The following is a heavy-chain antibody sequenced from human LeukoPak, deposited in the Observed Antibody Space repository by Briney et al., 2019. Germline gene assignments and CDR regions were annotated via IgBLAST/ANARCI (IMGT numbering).Heavy chain of an antibody. CDR3: ATCSSGYYCDHFQT. CDR1: GFTFSNYW. Sequence: GGSLTLSCTASGFTFSNYWMTWIRQAPGKGLEWVANIKQDGIEKYYVDSVEGRFTVSRDNSKNSLFLQIESLRAADTAVYYCATCSSGYYCDHFQTWGQGSLVTVSS. D-gene: IGHD3-22*01. J-gene: IGHJ1*01. V-gene: IGHV3-7*01. CDR2: IKQDGIEK.